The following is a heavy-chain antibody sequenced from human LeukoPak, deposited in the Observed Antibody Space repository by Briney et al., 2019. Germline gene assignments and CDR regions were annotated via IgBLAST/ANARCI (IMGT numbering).Heavy chain of an antibody. CDR2: IYSGGST. V-gene: IGHV3-53*01. CDR3: ARDQRGLGYCSGGSCYQAYYFDY. Sequence: GGSLRLSCAASGFTVSSKYMSWVRQAPGKGLEWVSIIYSGGSTYHADSAKGRFTISRDDSENTLYLQMNSLRAEDTAVYYCARDQRGLGYCSGGSCYQAYYFDYWGQGTLVTVSS. D-gene: IGHD2-15*01. CDR1: GFTVSSKY. J-gene: IGHJ4*02.